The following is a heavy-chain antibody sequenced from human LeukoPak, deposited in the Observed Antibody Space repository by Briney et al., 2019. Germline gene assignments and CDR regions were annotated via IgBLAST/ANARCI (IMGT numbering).Heavy chain of an antibody. Sequence: PGGSLRLSCAASGFTFSRYWMTWVRQAPGKGLEWVANINRDGSEKHYEDPVKGRFTVSRDNAKNSLYLQMDSLRADDTAVYYCVCDYGGYWGQGTLVTVSS. CDR2: INRDGSEK. V-gene: IGHV3-7*02. D-gene: IGHD4-17*01. J-gene: IGHJ4*02. CDR3: VCDYGGY. CDR1: GFTFSRYW.